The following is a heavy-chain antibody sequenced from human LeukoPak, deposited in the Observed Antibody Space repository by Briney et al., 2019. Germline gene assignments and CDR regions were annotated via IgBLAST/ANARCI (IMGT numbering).Heavy chain of an antibody. CDR3: ARTIRYFDWIYRRDYYYYMDV. J-gene: IGHJ6*03. V-gene: IGHV4-59*01. CDR2: IYYSGST. CDR1: GGSISSYY. Sequence: PSETLSLTCTVSGGSISSYYWSWIRQPPGEGLEWIGSIYYSGSTNYNPSLKSRVTISVDTSKNQFSLKLSSVTAADTAVYYCARTIRYFDWIYRRDYYYYMDVWGKGTTVTISS. D-gene: IGHD3-9*01.